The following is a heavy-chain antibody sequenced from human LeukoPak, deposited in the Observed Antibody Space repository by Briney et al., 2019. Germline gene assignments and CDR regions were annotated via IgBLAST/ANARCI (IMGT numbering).Heavy chain of an antibody. J-gene: IGHJ1*01. Sequence: GGSLRLSCAASGFTFSSYGMHWVRQAPGKGLEWVAFIRYDGSNKYYADSVKGRFTISRDNSKNTLYLQMNSLRAEDTAVYYCAKDHGGSYFPKYFQHWGQGTLVTVSS. CDR2: IRYDGSNK. V-gene: IGHV3-30*02. CDR1: GFTFSSYG. CDR3: AKDHGGSYFPKYFQH. D-gene: IGHD1-26*01.